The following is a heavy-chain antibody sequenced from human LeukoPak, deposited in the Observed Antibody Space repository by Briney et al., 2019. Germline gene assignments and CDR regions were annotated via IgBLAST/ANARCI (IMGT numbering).Heavy chain of an antibody. Sequence: GGSLRLSCAASGFTFSTYGMHWVRQAPGKGLEWVAFIRYDGRNKYYADSVKGRFTISRDNSKNTLYLQMNSLRAEDTAVYYCAKSSGSYYYYYYMDVWGKGTTVTISS. D-gene: IGHD1-26*01. J-gene: IGHJ6*03. CDR3: AKSSGSYYYYYYMDV. V-gene: IGHV3-30*02. CDR2: IRYDGRNK. CDR1: GFTFSTYG.